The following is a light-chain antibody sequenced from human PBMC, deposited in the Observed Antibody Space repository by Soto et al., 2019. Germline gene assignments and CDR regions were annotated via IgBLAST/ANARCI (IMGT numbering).Light chain of an antibody. CDR2: GAS. J-gene: IGKJ3*01. Sequence: EIVMTQSPATLSVSPGERATLSCRASQSVSSNLAWYQQKPGQAPRLLIYGASTRATGIPGRFSGSGSGTAFTLTISSLQSEDFAVFYCQQYNNWPFTFGPGTKVDIK. CDR3: QQYNNWPFT. V-gene: IGKV3-15*01. CDR1: QSVSSN.